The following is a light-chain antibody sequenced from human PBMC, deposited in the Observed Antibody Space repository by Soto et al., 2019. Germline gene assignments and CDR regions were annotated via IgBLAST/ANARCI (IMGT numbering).Light chain of an antibody. J-gene: IGLJ1*01. CDR1: SSNVGGYNY. Sequence: QSALTQPPSASWSPGQSDSISCTGSSSNVGGYNYVSWYQQHPGKAPRLIIYEVDKRPSGVPDRFSGSKAGSTASLTVSGLQADDEANYYRWSYAGRNTYGFGAGTKGTVL. V-gene: IGLV2-8*01. CDR3: WSYAGRNTYG. CDR2: EVD.